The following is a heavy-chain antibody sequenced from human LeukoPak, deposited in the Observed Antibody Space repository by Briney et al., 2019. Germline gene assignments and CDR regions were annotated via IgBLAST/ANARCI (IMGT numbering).Heavy chain of an antibody. CDR3: AKVGGYCSGGSCYSRSATNDY. CDR1: GFTFSSYA. CDR2: TSYDGSNE. V-gene: IGHV3-30-3*01. D-gene: IGHD2-15*01. Sequence: RGSLRLSCAASGFTFSSYAIHWVRQAPGKGLEWVAVTSYDGSNEYYADSVKGRFTISRDTSKNTLYLQMNSLRAEDTAVYYCAKVGGYCSGGSCYSRSATNDYWGQGTLVTVSS. J-gene: IGHJ4*02.